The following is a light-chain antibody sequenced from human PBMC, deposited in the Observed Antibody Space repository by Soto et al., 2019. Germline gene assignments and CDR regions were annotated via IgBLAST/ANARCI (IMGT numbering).Light chain of an antibody. Sequence: QSVLTQPPSASGSPGQSVTISCTGTSSDVGAYNYVSWYQQHPGKAPKLIIYEVNKRPSGVPDRFSGSKSGNTASLTVSGLQAEDEADYYCSSHTGSNTYVFGAGTKATVL. J-gene: IGLJ1*01. V-gene: IGLV2-8*01. CDR3: SSHTGSNTYV. CDR1: SSDVGAYNY. CDR2: EVN.